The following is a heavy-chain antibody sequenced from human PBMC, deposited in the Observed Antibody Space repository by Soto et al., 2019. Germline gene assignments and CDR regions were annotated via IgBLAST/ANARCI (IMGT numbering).Heavy chain of an antibody. Sequence: QVQLQESGPGLVKPSETLSLTCTVSGGSISSYYWSWIRQPPGKGLEWIGYIYSSGSTNYNPSLXXRFXISVDTSKNQFSLKLSSVTAADTAVYYCARHPTVTEYYFDYWGQGTLVTVSS. J-gene: IGHJ4*02. CDR2: IYSSGST. V-gene: IGHV4-59*08. D-gene: IGHD4-17*01. CDR3: ARHPTVTEYYFDY. CDR1: GGSISSYY.